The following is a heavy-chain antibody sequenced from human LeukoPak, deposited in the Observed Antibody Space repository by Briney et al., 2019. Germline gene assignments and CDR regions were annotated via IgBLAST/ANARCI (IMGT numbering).Heavy chain of an antibody. V-gene: IGHV3-15*01. CDR2: IKNKNDGGTT. CDR1: GITFSNAW. J-gene: IGHJ4*02. Sequence: GGSLRLSCAVSGITFSNAWMSWVRQAPGMGLEWVGHIKNKNDGGTTDYAAPVKSRFTISRDDSQNTLYLQMNSLKIEDTAVYYCTTIDCRGTYCYVIFDWGQGTLVTVYS. D-gene: IGHD2-2*01. CDR3: TTIDCRGTYCYVIFD.